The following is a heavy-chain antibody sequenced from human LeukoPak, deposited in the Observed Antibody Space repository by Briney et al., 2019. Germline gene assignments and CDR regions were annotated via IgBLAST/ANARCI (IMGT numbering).Heavy chain of an antibody. V-gene: IGHV3-33*01. CDR3: ARDYYYDSSGYWDYYFDY. J-gene: IGHJ4*02. CDR1: GFTFRRFG. CDR2: IWYDGSNK. Sequence: GSLRLSCAASGFTFRRFGMHWVRQAPGKGLEWGAVIWYDGSNKYYADSVKGRFTISRDNSKNTLYLEMNSLRAEDTAVYYCARDYYYDSSGYWDYYFDYWGQGTLVSVSS. D-gene: IGHD3-22*01.